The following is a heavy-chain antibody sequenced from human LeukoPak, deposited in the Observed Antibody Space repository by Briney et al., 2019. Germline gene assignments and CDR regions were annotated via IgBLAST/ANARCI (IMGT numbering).Heavy chain of an antibody. J-gene: IGHJ5*02. D-gene: IGHD5-12*01. CDR3: ARDSGVATIQFDP. CDR2: INPSGGST. V-gene: IGHV1-46*01. CDR1: GYTFTSCY. Sequence: ASVKVSCKASGYTFTSCYMHWVRQAPGQGLEWMGIINPSGGSTSYAQKFQGRVTMTRDTSTSTVYMELRSLRSEDTAVYYCARDSGVATIQFDPWGQGTLVTVSS.